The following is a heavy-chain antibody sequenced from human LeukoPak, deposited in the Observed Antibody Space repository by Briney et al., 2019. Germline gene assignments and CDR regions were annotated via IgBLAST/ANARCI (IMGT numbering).Heavy chain of an antibody. CDR2: INPNSGGT. J-gene: IGHJ5*02. CDR3: ARDPKGIAIFGVTFDP. V-gene: IGHV1-2*02. D-gene: IGHD3-3*01. CDR1: GYTFTRYY. Sequence: ASVKVSCKASGYTFTRYYMHWVPQAPGQGLEWMGWINPNSGGTNYAQKFQGRVTMARDTSISTAYMELSRLRSDDTAVYYCARDPKGIAIFGVTFDPWGQGTLVTVSS.